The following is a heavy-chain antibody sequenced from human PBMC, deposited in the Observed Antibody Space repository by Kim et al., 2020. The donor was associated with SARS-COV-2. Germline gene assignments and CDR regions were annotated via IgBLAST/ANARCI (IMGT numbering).Heavy chain of an antibody. Sequence: GEIHHSGSTHYNPSLKSRVTISVDTSKNQFSLKLSSVTAADTAVYYRARGGRREITIFGVVITTPFDYWGQGTLVTVSS. D-gene: IGHD3-3*01. J-gene: IGHJ4*02. CDR2: IHHSGST. V-gene: IGHV4-34*01. CDR3: ARGGRREITIFGVVITTPFDY.